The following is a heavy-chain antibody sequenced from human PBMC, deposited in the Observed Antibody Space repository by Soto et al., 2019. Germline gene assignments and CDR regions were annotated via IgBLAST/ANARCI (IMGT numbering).Heavy chain of an antibody. CDR1: GFTFDDYA. V-gene: IGHV3-9*01. J-gene: IGHJ3*02. CDR2: ISWNSGSI. Sequence: EVQLVESGGGLVQPGRSLRLSCAASGFTFDDYAMHWVRQAPGKGLECVSGISWNSGSIGYADSVKGRFTISRDNAKNSLYLQMNSLRAEDTALYYCAKDIVATNDAFDIWGQGTMVTVSS. CDR3: AKDIVATNDAFDI. D-gene: IGHD5-12*01.